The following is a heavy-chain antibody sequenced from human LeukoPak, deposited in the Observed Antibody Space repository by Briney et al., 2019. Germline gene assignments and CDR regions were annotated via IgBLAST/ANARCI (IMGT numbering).Heavy chain of an antibody. V-gene: IGHV1-2*02. CDR3: ARGPPRYYFYSSFGY. D-gene: IGHD6-19*01. J-gene: IGHJ4*02. Sequence: ASVKVSCKASGYTFTGYYMHWVRQAPGQGPEWMGWINPNSGGTNYAQKFQGRLTMTRDTSISTAYMELSRLRSDDTAVYYCARGPPRYYFYSSFGYWGQGNLVTVSS. CDR2: INPNSGGT. CDR1: GYTFTGYY.